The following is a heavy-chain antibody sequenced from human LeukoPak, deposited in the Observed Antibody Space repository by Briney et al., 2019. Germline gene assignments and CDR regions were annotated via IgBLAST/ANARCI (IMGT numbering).Heavy chain of an antibody. CDR2: IYQSGSGSS. Sequence: ASETLSLTCSVSGGSIISTYYYWGWIRQPPGKGLEWIRSIYQSGSGSSYYNPSLKSRVTISGDTSKNHFFLRLSSVTAADTAVYYCASTLRFLPYRRFDYWGQGTLVTVPS. CDR3: ASTLRFLPYRRFDY. V-gene: IGHV4-39*02. J-gene: IGHJ4*02. D-gene: IGHD3-3*01. CDR1: GGSIISTYYY.